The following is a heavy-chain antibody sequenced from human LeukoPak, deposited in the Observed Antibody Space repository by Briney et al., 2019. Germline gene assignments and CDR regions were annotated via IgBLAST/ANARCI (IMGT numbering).Heavy chain of an antibody. Sequence: SLRLSCAASGFTFDDYAMHWVRQAPGKGLEWVSGISWNSGSIDYADSVKGRFTISRDNVKSLLYLQINNLRVEDTSVYYCARGGAARPDYWGQGTLVTVSS. CDR1: GFTFDDYA. CDR3: ARGGAARPDY. CDR2: ISWNSGSI. J-gene: IGHJ4*02. V-gene: IGHV3-9*01. D-gene: IGHD6-6*01.